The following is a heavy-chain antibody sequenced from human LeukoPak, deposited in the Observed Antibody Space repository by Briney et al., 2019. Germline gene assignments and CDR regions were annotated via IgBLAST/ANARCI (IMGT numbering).Heavy chain of an antibody. CDR3: AMSSSAYYFDY. J-gene: IGHJ4*02. V-gene: IGHV3-53*04. CDR1: GFTVSSNY. D-gene: IGHD6-6*01. Sequence: HSGGSLRLSCAASGFTVSSNYMSWVRQAPGKGLEWVSVIYSAGSTYFADSVKGRFTIPRHNSKNTLYLQMNSLRAEDTAVYYCAMSSSAYYFDYWGQGTLVTVSS. CDR2: IYSAGST.